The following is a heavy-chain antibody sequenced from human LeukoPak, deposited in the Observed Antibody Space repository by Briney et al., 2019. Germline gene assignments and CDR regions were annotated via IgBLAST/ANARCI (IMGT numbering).Heavy chain of an antibody. V-gene: IGHV4-31*03. CDR3: ARGPRSLSSTDYYSFDY. Sequence: SETLSLTCTVSGGSISSGDYYWNWIRQHPEKSLEWIGYIFYSGSAYYNPSLKSRVTISVDTSKNQFSLKLSSVTAADTAVYYCARGPRSLSSTDYYSFDYWGQGTLVTVSS. J-gene: IGHJ4*02. D-gene: IGHD2-2*01. CDR2: IFYSGSA. CDR1: GGSISSGDYY.